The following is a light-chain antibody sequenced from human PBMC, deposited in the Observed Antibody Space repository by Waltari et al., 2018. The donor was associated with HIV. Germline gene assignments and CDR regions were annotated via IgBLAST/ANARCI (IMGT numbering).Light chain of an antibody. J-gene: IGKJ2*01. CDR1: PSVGGG. CDR2: GAS. V-gene: IGKV3-15*01. Sequence: IVLTQSPAARSVFPGQRVNLAGRTRPSVGGGLGWYQQKPGQSPRRLVYGASTRATGVPARFSRDGSGTSFTLTISSLQPEDFAVYYCQYYNTWPPMYTFGQGTKLEI. CDR3: QYYNTWPPMYT.